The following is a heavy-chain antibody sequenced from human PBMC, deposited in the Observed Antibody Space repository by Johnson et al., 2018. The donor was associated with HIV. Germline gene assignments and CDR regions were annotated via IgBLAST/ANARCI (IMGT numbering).Heavy chain of an antibody. J-gene: IGHJ3*02. Sequence: VQLVESGGGVVRPGGSLRLSCAASGFTFDDYGMSSVRQAPGKGLDWVSGITWNGGSTGYADSVKGRFTISRDNSKNTLYLQMNSLRAEDTAVYYCAREYYDSSGYYYGGVSAFDIWGQGTMVTVSS. V-gene: IGHV3-20*04. D-gene: IGHD3-22*01. CDR1: GFTFDDYG. CDR3: AREYYDSSGYYYGGVSAFDI. CDR2: ITWNGGST.